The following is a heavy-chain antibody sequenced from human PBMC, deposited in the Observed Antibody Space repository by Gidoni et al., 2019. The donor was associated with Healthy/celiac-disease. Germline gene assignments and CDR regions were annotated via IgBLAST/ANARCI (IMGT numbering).Heavy chain of an antibody. Sequence: QLQLQESGPGLVKPSETLSLTCTVSGGSISSSSYYWGWIRQPPGKGLEWIGSIYYSGSTYYNPSLKSRVTISVDTSKNQFSLKLSSVTAADTAVYYCARLAYSGSPDPAFDIWGQGTMVTVSS. D-gene: IGHD1-26*01. V-gene: IGHV4-39*01. CDR1: GGSISSSSYY. J-gene: IGHJ3*02. CDR2: IYYSGST. CDR3: ARLAYSGSPDPAFDI.